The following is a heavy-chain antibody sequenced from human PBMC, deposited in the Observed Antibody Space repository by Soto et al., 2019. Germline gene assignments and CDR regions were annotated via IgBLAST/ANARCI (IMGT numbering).Heavy chain of an antibody. V-gene: IGHV4-30-4*01. Sequence: PSETLSLTCTVSGGSISSGDYYWSWIRQPPGKGLEWIGYIYYSGSTYYNPSLKSRVTISVDTSKNQFSLKLSSVTAADTAVYYCARSSSSAEYYFDYWGQVTLVTVSS. D-gene: IGHD6-6*01. CDR3: ARSSSSAEYYFDY. CDR2: IYYSGST. J-gene: IGHJ4*02. CDR1: GGSISSGDYY.